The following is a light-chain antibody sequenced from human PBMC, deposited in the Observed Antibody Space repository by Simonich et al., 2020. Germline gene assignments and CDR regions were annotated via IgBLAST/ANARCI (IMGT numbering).Light chain of an antibody. V-gene: IGKV1-9*01. J-gene: IGKJ2*01. CDR1: QGISSD. CDR2: AAS. CDR3: QQLNSYPPYT. Sequence: IQLTQSPSFLSASVGDRVPITCRASQGISSDLDWYQQKPVKAPKLLIYAASPLQSGVPSRFSGSGSGTEFTLTISSLQPEDFATYYCQQLNSYPPYTFGQGTKLEIK.